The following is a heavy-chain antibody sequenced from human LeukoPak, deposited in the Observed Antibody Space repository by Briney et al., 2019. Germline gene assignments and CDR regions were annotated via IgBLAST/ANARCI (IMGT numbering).Heavy chain of an antibody. CDR3: ASGPYWGY. V-gene: IGHV3-23*01. Sequence: GSLRLSCAASGFTFSSYAMSWVRRAPGKGLEWVSGITESGGSTYFADSVKDRFTISRDNSKNTLYLQINTLRAEDTAIYYCASGPYWGYWGQGTLVTVSS. CDR2: ITESGGST. D-gene: IGHD7-27*01. CDR1: GFTFSSYA. J-gene: IGHJ4*02.